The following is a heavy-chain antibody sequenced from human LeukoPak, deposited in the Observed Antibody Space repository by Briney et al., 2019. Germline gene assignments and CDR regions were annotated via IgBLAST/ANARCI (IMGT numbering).Heavy chain of an antibody. J-gene: IGHJ4*02. Sequence: PGGSLRLSCAASGFTFSTYGMHWVRQAPGKGLEWVAVISYDGNNKYYADSVKGRFTTSRDNSKNTLYLQMNSLRAEDTAVYYCAKVGSVTMVRGPFDYWGQGTLVTVSS. CDR2: ISYDGNNK. V-gene: IGHV3-30*18. CDR3: AKVGSVTMVRGPFDY. CDR1: GFTFSTYG. D-gene: IGHD3-10*01.